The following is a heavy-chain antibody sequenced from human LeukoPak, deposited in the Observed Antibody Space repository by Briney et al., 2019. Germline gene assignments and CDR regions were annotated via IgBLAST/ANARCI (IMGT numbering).Heavy chain of an antibody. CDR3: AKGLLLWFGGAESIEAFDH. CDR1: GFTFSSYG. J-gene: IGHJ4*02. CDR2: IRYDGSNK. V-gene: IGHV3-30*02. Sequence: GGSLRLSCAASGFTFSSYGMHWVRQAPGKGLEWVAFIRYDGSNKYYADSVKGRFTISRDNSKNTLYLQMNSLRAEDTAVYYCAKGLLLWFGGAESIEAFDHWGQETLVTVSS. D-gene: IGHD3-10*01.